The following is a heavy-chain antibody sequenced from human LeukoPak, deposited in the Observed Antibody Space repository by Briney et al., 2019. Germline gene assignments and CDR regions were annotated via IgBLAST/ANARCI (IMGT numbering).Heavy chain of an antibody. CDR2: IGGSDGRT. V-gene: IGHV3-23*01. CDR1: GFTFSSYA. Sequence: QTGGSLRLSCAASGFTFSSYAMSWVRQTPGKRLEWVSGIGGSDGRTYYADSVKGRFTISRDNSKSTLYLQMNSLRAEDTAIYYCAKMPVSYSSGWSTFDYWGQGSLVTVSS. J-gene: IGHJ4*02. CDR3: AKMPVSYSSGWSTFDY. D-gene: IGHD6-19*01.